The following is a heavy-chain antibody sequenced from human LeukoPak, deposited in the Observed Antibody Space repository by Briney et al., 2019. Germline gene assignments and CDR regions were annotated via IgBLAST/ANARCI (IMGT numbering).Heavy chain of an antibody. CDR2: ISSSSSYI. J-gene: IGHJ4*02. V-gene: IGHV3-21*01. Sequence: GGSLRLSCTASGFTFSSYSMNWVRQAPGKGLEWVSSISSSSSYIYYADSVKGRFTISRDNAKNSLYLQMNSLRAEDTAVYYCAREPRVGYCSSTSCYLAYWGQGTLVTVSS. CDR3: AREPRVGYCSSTSCYLAY. D-gene: IGHD2-2*01. CDR1: GFTFSSYS.